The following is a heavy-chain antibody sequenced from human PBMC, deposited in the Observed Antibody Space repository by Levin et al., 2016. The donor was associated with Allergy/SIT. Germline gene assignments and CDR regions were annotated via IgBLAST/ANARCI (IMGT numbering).Heavy chain of an antibody. D-gene: IGHD3-22*01. J-gene: IGHJ4*02. CDR2: INSDGSST. Sequence: VRQAPGKGLVWVSRINSDGSSTSYADSVKGRFTISRDNAKNTLYLQMNSLRAEDTAVYYCARRNVGVVTSFDYWGQGTLVTVSS. V-gene: IGHV3-74*01. CDR3: ARRNVGVVTSFDY.